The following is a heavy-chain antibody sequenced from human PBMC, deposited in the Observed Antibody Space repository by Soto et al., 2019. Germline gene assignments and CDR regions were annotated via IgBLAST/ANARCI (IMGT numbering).Heavy chain of an antibody. J-gene: IGHJ5*02. CDR1: GDSVTSDSYF. Sequence: PSETLSLTCTVSGDSVTSDSYFWSWIRQPPGKGLEWIGNSYYSGYYSGSTNHNPSLKSRVTVSVDTSKNQFSLKLRSVTTADTAVYYCARDYGGNSGEWFDPWGQGTLVTSPQ. CDR3: ARDYGGNSGEWFDP. CDR2: SYYSGYYSGST. D-gene: IGHD4-17*01. V-gene: IGHV4-61*01.